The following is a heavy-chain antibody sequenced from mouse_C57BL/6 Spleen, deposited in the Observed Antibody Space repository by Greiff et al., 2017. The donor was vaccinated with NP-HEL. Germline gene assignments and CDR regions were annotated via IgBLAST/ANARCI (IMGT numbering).Heavy chain of an antibody. V-gene: IGHV1-82*01. D-gene: IGHD1-1*01. CDR3: ARGTTVVEGYYFDY. CDR2: IYPGDGDT. J-gene: IGHJ2*01. CDR1: GYAFSSSW. Sequence: QVQLKESGPELVKPGASVKISCKASGYAFSSSWMNWVKQRPGKGLEWIGRIYPGDGDTNYNGKFKGKATLTADKSSSTAYMQLSSLTSEDSAVYFCARGTTVVEGYYFDYWGQGTTLTVSS.